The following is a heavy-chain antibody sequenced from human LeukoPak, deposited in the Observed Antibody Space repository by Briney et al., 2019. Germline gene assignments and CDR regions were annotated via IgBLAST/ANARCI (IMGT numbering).Heavy chain of an antibody. CDR3: ARGRAGDFWSWLGNYMDV. Sequence: PSETLSLTCTVSGGSISSYYWTWVRQPPGKGLEWIGYIYYSGSTNYNPSLKSRVTISVDTSKNQFSLKLTSVTAADTAVYYCARGRAGDFWSWLGNYMDVWGKGTTVTVSS. V-gene: IGHV4-59*01. CDR2: IYYSGST. CDR1: GGSISSYY. D-gene: IGHD3-3*01. J-gene: IGHJ6*03.